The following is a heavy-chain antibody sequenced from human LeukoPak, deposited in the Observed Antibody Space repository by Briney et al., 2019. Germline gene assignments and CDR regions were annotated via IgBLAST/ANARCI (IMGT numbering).Heavy chain of an antibody. CDR1: GFTFSSYW. V-gene: IGHV3-74*01. D-gene: IGHD6-13*01. CDR3: AKMSSSSWYHSEPYFDY. J-gene: IGHJ4*02. CDR2: INSDGSST. Sequence: PGGSLRLSCAASGFTFSSYWMHWVRQAPGKGLVWVSRINSDGSSTSYADSVKGRFTISRDNAKNTLYLQMNSLRAEDTAVYYCAKMSSSSWYHSEPYFDYWGQGTLVTVSS.